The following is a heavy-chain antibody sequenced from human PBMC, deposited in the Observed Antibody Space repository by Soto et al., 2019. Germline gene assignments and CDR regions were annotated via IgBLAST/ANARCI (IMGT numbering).Heavy chain of an antibody. J-gene: IGHJ3*02. CDR1: GYTFTSYD. D-gene: IGHD3-3*01. CDR2: MNPNSGNT. CDR3: ARGYDGRYDFWSGYYTRWAFDI. V-gene: IGHV1-8*01. Sequence: GASVKVSCKASGYTFTSYDINWVRQATGQGLEWMGWMNPNSGNTGYAQKFQGRVTMTRNTSISTAYMELSSLRSEDTAVYYCARGYDGRYDFWSGYYTRWAFDIWGQGTMVTVSS.